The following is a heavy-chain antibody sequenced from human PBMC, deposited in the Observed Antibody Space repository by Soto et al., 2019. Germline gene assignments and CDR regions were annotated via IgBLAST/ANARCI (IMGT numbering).Heavy chain of an antibody. CDR2: ISYDGSNE. V-gene: IGHV3-30-3*01. D-gene: IGHD6-19*01. J-gene: IGHJ3*02. Sequence: GVSLRLSCAASGFTFRNYAIHWVRQAPGKGLEWVAVISYDGSNEYYADSVKGRFTISRDNSKNTLYLQMNSLRADDTAVYYCARPGYSSGRLYAAFDIWGQGTMVTVSS. CDR3: ARPGYSSGRLYAAFDI. CDR1: GFTFRNYA.